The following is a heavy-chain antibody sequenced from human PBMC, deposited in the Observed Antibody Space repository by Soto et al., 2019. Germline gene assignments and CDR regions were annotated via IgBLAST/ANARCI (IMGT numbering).Heavy chain of an antibody. CDR2: ISAGGST. Sequence: EVQLLDSGGGLVQPGGSLRLSCTASGFTFSDYAMSWVRQPPGKGLEWVSVISAGGSTYYADSVKGRSTVSRANSKSTLYLQMNSLRAEDTAVYYCANVPIWCSSTSCYTEGFDYWGQGTVVTVSS. J-gene: IGHJ4*02. D-gene: IGHD2-2*02. CDR1: GFTFSDYA. CDR3: ANVPIWCSSTSCYTEGFDY. V-gene: IGHV3-23*01.